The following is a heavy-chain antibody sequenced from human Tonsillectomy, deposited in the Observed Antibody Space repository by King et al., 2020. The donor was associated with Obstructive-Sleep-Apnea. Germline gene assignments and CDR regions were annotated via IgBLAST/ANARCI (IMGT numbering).Heavy chain of an antibody. J-gene: IGHJ5*02. V-gene: IGHV4-34*01. CDR2: INHSGST. D-gene: IGHD6-13*01. CDR3: ARGSGAASVNWFDP. Sequence: VQLQQWGAGLLKPSETLSLTCAVFGGSFSDYFWSWIRQPPGKGLEWIVEINHSGSTNYNPSLKSRVTISVDTSKNQFSLRLCSVTAADTAVYYCARGSGAASVNWFDPWGQGALVTVSS. CDR1: GGSFSDYF.